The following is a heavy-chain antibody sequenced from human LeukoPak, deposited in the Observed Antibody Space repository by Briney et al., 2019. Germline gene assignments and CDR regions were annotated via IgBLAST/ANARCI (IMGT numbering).Heavy chain of an antibody. Sequence: RGSMIPSSVLYGFSLSVKHINWASPPQKDLLEWVSVTYIEVDKYYSDSVKARLTLARDNYKRTVYLQMNSLKPEDTGVYYCARDPRDGYGHFDYWGQGTLVTVSS. D-gene: IGHD5-24*01. J-gene: IGHJ4*02. V-gene: IGHV3-53*05. CDR3: ARDPRDGYGHFDY. CDR1: GFSLSVKH. CDR2: TYIEVDK.